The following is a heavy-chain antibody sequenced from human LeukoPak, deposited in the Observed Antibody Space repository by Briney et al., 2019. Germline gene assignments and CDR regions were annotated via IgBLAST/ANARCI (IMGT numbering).Heavy chain of an antibody. CDR3: ARPITGWRVHDAFDI. Sequence: GGSLRLSCAASGFTFSSYSMNWVRQAPGKGLEWVSSISSSSSYIYYADSVKGRFTISRDNAKNSLYPQMNSLRAEDTAVYYCARPITGWRVHDAFDIWGQGTMVTVSS. CDR1: GFTFSSYS. CDR2: ISSSSSYI. V-gene: IGHV3-21*01. D-gene: IGHD3-16*01. J-gene: IGHJ3*02.